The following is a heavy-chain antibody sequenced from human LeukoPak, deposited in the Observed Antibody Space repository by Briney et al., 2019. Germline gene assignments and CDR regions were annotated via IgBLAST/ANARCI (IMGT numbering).Heavy chain of an antibody. J-gene: IGHJ5*02. CDR3: AILSSSWYLEPLLFDP. CDR2: ISSSSSYI. V-gene: IGHV3-21*01. D-gene: IGHD6-13*01. CDR1: GFTFTTYG. Sequence: GGSLRLSCAASGFTFTTYGMSWVRQAPGKGLEWVSSISSSSSYIYYADSVKGRFTISRDNAKNSLYLQMNSLRAEDTAVYYCAILSSSWYLEPLLFDPWGQGTLVTVSS.